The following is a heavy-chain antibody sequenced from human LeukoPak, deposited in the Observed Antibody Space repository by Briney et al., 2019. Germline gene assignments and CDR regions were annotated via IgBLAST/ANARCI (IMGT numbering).Heavy chain of an antibody. CDR1: GDTFSSYA. CDR3: ARVEKGGTVDY. V-gene: IGHV1-69*05. CDR2: IIPTFGTA. Sequence: GSSVKVSCKASGDTFSSYAISWVRQAPGQGLEWMGRIIPTFGTANYAQKFQGRVTITTDESTSTAYMELSSLRSEDTAVYYCARVEKGGTVDYWGQGTLVTVSS. J-gene: IGHJ4*02. D-gene: IGHD1-1*01.